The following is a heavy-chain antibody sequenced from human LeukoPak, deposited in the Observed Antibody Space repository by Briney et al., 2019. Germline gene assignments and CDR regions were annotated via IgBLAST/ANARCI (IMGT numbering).Heavy chain of an antibody. CDR2: INHSGST. CDR3: ARRLSSGWYFRFDY. Sequence: GSLRLSCAASGFTFSSYWMSWVRQAPGKGLEWIGEINHSGSTNYNPSLKSRVTISVDTSKNQFSLKLSSVTAADTAVYYCARRLSSGWYFRFDYWGQGTLVTVSS. CDR1: GFTFSSYW. D-gene: IGHD6-19*01. J-gene: IGHJ4*02. V-gene: IGHV4-34*01.